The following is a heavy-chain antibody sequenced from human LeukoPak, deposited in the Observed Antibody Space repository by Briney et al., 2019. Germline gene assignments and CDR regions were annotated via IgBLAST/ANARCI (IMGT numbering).Heavy chain of an antibody. J-gene: IGHJ3*01. CDR1: GLTFSSYA. CDR2: TSGNGGTT. Sequence: PGGSLRLSCAASGLTFSSYAMTWVRQAPGKGLEWVSGTSGNGGTTYYADSVKGRFTISRDNSKNTLYLQMDSLRIEDTAVYYCAKGGRWDYYDSSHWGQGTMVTVSS. D-gene: IGHD3-22*01. V-gene: IGHV3-23*01. CDR3: AKGGRWDYYDSSH.